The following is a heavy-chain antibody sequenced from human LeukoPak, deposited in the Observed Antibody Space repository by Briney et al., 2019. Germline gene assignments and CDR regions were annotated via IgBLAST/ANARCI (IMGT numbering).Heavy chain of an antibody. D-gene: IGHD3-22*01. CDR3: ARDRISRNYYYDSSGSNKNNWFDP. CDR2: IYYSGST. V-gene: IGHV4-59*12. J-gene: IGHJ5*02. Sequence: SETLSLTCTVSGGSISSYYWSWIRQPPGKGLEWIGYIYYSGSTNYNPSLKSRVTISVDTSKNQFSLKLSSVTAADTAVYYCARDRISRNYYYDSSGSNKNNWFDPWGQGTLVTVSS. CDR1: GGSISSYY.